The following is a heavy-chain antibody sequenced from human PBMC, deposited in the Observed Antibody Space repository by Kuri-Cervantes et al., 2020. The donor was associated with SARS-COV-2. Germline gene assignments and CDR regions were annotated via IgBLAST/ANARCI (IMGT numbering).Heavy chain of an antibody. CDR3: ARGLTTVTTLDFQH. Sequence: GGSLRLSCAASGMIFSRYWMSWVRQAPGKGLEWVANIKQDGSEKYYVDSVKGRFTISRDNAKNSLYLQMNSLRAEDTAVYYCARGLTTVTTLDFQHWGQGTLVTVSS. J-gene: IGHJ1*01. CDR1: GMIFSRYW. D-gene: IGHD4-17*01. V-gene: IGHV3-7*01. CDR2: IKQDGSEK.